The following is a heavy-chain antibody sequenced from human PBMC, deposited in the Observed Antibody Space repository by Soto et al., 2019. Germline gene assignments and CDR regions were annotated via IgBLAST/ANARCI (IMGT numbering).Heavy chain of an antibody. D-gene: IGHD3-10*01. J-gene: IGHJ3*02. CDR3: ARASGITYDAFDI. CDR1: GGSISGGGYY. Sequence: SETLSLTCTVSGGSISGGGYYWSWIRQHPGKGLEWIGYIYYSGSTYYNPSLKSRVTISVDTSKNQFSLKLSSVTAADTAVYYCARASGITYDAFDIWGQGTMVTVSS. CDR2: IYYSGST. V-gene: IGHV4-31*03.